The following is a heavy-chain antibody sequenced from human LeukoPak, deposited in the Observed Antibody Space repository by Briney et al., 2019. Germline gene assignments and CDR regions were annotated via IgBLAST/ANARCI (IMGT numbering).Heavy chain of an antibody. CDR2: IYYSGST. CDR3: AREKRADYGDYFDY. CDR1: GGSISSSSYY. Sequence: PSETLSLTCTVSGGSISSSSYYWGWIRQPPGKGLEWIGSIYYSGSTYYNPSLKSRVTISVDTSKNQFSLKLSSVTAADTAVYYCAREKRADYGDYFDYWGQGTLVTVSS. D-gene: IGHD4-17*01. V-gene: IGHV4-39*07. J-gene: IGHJ4*02.